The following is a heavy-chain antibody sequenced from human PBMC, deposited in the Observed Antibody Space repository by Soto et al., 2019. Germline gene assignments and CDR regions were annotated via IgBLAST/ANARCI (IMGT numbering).Heavy chain of an antibody. Sequence: GGSLRLSCSTSGFTFGGYGVSWFRQAPGKGLEWIGFIRSKAYSRTAEYAASVRGRFIISRDDSEGIAYLQMDSLQNEDTGVYYCARDRNGWETRATYYDYWGPGTQVTVSS. CDR3: ARDRNGWETRATYYDY. D-gene: IGHD1-26*01. J-gene: IGHJ4*02. V-gene: IGHV3-49*03. CDR2: IRSKAYSRTA. CDR1: GFTFGGYG.